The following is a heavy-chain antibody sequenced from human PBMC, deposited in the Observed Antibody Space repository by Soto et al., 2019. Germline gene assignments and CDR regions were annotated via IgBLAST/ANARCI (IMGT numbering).Heavy chain of an antibody. CDR1: GFTFTSSA. CDR2: IVVGSGNT. D-gene: IGHD5-18*01. V-gene: IGHV1-58*01. CDR3: AAAVDTAMVETYYGMDV. J-gene: IGHJ6*02. Sequence: PVKVSCKASGFTFTSSAVQWVRQARGQRLEWIGWIVVGSGNTNYAQKFQERVTITRDMSTSTAYMELSSLRSEDTAVYYCAAAVDTAMVETYYGMDVWGQGTTVTVSS.